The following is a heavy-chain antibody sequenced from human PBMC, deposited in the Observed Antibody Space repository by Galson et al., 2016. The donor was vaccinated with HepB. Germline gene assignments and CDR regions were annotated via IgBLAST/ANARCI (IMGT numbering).Heavy chain of an antibody. D-gene: IGHD1-26*01. J-gene: IGHJ4*02. CDR2: INQDGSEK. CDR3: TRGGTFWGY. CDR1: GFTLSSHW. Sequence: SLRLSCAASGFTLSSHWMSWVRQTPGKGLEWVANINQDGSEKSYVDSVKGRFTVSRDNAKNSLYLQMNSLRAEDTALYHCTRGGTFWGYWVQGTLLTVSS. V-gene: IGHV3-7*01.